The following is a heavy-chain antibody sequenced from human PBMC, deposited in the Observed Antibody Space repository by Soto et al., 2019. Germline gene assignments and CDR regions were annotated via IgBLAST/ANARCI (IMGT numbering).Heavy chain of an antibody. CDR1: GYTFTSYG. V-gene: IGHV1-18*01. Sequence: QVQLVQSGAEVKKPGASVKVSCKASGYTFTSYGISWVRQAPGQGLEWMGWISAYNGNTNYAQKLQGRVTINTDTSKSTAYMERRSLRSVDTAVYYSARERQQLVSYYFDYCGQGTLVTVSS. D-gene: IGHD6-13*01. CDR2: ISAYNGNT. J-gene: IGHJ4*02. CDR3: ARERQQLVSYYFDY.